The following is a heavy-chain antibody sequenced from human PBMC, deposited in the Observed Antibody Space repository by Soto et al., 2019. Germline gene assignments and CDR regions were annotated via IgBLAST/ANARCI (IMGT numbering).Heavy chain of an antibody. J-gene: IGHJ4*02. V-gene: IGHV3-21*01. CDR2: ISSSSSYI. Sequence: GGSLRLSCAASGFTFSSYSMNWVRQAPGKGLEWVSSISSSSSYIYYADSVKGRLTTSRDNAKNSLYLQMNSLRAEDTAVYYCASSRTEYSSSSISSYWGQGTLVTVSS. CDR3: ASSRTEYSSSSISSY. D-gene: IGHD6-6*01. CDR1: GFTFSSYS.